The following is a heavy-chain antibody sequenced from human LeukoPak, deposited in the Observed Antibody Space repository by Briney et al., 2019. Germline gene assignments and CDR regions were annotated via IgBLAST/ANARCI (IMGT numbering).Heavy chain of an antibody. CDR2: ISISSGTI. CDR1: GFTFSSYS. J-gene: IGHJ4*02. Sequence: GGSLRLSCAASGFTFSSYSMNWVRQAPGEGLEWVAYISISSGTIYYADSVKGRFSISRDNAKSSLDLQMNSLRAEDTAVYYCAKRPSSGWYIDYWGQGTLVTVSS. CDR3: AKRPSSGWYIDY. D-gene: IGHD6-19*01. V-gene: IGHV3-48*04.